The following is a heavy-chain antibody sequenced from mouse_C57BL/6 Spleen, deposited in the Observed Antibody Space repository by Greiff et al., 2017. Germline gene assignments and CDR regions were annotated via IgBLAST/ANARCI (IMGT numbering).Heavy chain of an antibody. CDR1: GYTFTSYW. CDR2: IDPSDSYT. V-gene: IGHV1-59*01. CDR3: ARYDLGPFAY. Sequence: QVQLQQPGAELVRPGTSVKLSCKASGYTFTSYWMHWVKQRPGQGLEWIGVIDPSDSYTNYNQKFKGKATLTVDTSSSTASMQLSSLTSEDSAVYYCARYDLGPFAYWGQGTLVTVSA. D-gene: IGHD2-3*01. J-gene: IGHJ3*01.